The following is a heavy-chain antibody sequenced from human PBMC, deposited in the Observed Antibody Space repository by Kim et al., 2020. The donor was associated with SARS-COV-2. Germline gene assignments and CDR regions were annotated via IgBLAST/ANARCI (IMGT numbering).Heavy chain of an antibody. CDR3: TRHQYYSGSGTYYP. J-gene: IGHJ5*02. CDR1: GFTFSGSA. CDR2: IRSKANSYAT. D-gene: IGHD3-10*01. Sequence: GGSLRLSCAASGFTFSGSAMHWVRQASGKGLEWVGRIRSKANSYATAYAASVKGRFTISRDDSKNTAYLQMNSLKTEDTAVYYCTRHQYYSGSGTYYPWGQGTLVTVSS. V-gene: IGHV3-73*01.